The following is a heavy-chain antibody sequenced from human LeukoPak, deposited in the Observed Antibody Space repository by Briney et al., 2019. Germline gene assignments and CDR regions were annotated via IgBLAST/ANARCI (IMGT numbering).Heavy chain of an antibody. CDR2: IYTSGST. Sequence: SETLSLTCTVSGGSISSYYWSWIRQPAGKGLEWIGRIYTSGSTNYNPSLKSRVSMSVDTSKNQFSLKLSSVRAADTAVYYCAREKEDFWSGYYTGGHAFEIWGQGTMVTVSS. CDR3: AREKEDFWSGYYTGGHAFEI. CDR1: GGSISSYY. V-gene: IGHV4-4*07. J-gene: IGHJ3*02. D-gene: IGHD3-3*01.